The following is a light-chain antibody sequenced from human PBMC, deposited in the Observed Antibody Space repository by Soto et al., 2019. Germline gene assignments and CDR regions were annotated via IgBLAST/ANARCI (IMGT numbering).Light chain of an antibody. CDR2: EVS. Sequence: QPALTQPASVSGSPGQSITISCTGTSSDVGGYNYVSWFQLHPGKAPKLMVYEVSNRPSGISSRFSGSKSGNTASLTISGLQAEDEADYYCSSFTSSRIYVFGTGTRSPS. J-gene: IGLJ1*01. CDR1: SSDVGGYNY. V-gene: IGLV2-14*01. CDR3: SSFTSSRIYV.